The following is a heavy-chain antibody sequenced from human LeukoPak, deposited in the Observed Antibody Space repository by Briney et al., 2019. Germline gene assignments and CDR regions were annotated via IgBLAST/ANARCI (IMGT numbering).Heavy chain of an antibody. Sequence: GGSLRLSWAASGFAFTSCAMRWVRQAPGKGLEWVSAISGSGGSTYYADSVKGRFTISRDNSKNTLYLQMNSLRADDTAVYYCAKDPYSGSYYDYWGQGTLVTVSS. J-gene: IGHJ4*02. CDR3: AKDPYSGSYYDY. D-gene: IGHD1-26*01. CDR1: GFAFTSCA. CDR2: ISGSGGST. V-gene: IGHV3-23*01.